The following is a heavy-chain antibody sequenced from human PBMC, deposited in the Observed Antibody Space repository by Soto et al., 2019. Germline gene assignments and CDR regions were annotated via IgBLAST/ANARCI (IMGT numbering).Heavy chain of an antibody. Sequence: QVQLVQSGAEVKKPGSSVKVSCKASGGTFSSYAISWVRQAPGQGLEWMGGIIPIFGTANYAQKFQGRVTIPADEAPSNAYMELSSLRSEDTAVYYCTPGTHGNDSNGMDVWGQGTTVTVSS. J-gene: IGHJ6*02. D-gene: IGHD1-1*01. CDR2: IIPIFGTA. V-gene: IGHV1-69*12. CDR3: TPGTHGNDSNGMDV. CDR1: GGTFSSYA.